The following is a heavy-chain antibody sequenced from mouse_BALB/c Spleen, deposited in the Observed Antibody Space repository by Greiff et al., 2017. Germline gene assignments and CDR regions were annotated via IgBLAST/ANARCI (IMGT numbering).Heavy chain of an antibody. J-gene: IGHJ4*01. CDR2: ISSGGST. Sequence: EVKLMESGGGLVKPGGSLKLSCAASGFTFSSYAMSWVRQTPEKRLEWVASISSGGSTYYPDSVKGRFTISRDNARNILYLQMSSLRSEDTAMYYCARGGDYDYDVGYAMDYWGQGTSVTVSS. CDR3: ARGGDYDYDVGYAMDY. CDR1: GFTFSSYA. D-gene: IGHD2-4*01. V-gene: IGHV5-6-5*01.